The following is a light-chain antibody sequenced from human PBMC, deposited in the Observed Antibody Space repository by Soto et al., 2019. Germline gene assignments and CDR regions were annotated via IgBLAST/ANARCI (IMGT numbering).Light chain of an antibody. CDR3: QQYGSSPLT. CDR1: QSVSSSY. Sequence: PGERATLSCRASQSVSSSYLAWYQQKPGQAPRLLIYGASSRATGVPDRFSGSGSGTDFTLTISRLEPEDFAVYYCQQYGSSPLTFGGGTKVEIK. CDR2: GAS. V-gene: IGKV3-20*01. J-gene: IGKJ4*01.